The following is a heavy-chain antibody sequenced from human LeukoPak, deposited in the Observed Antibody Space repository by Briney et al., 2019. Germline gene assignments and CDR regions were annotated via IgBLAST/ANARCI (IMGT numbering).Heavy chain of an antibody. CDR2: INHSGST. CDR1: GGSFSGYY. J-gene: IGHJ6*02. Sequence: SETLSLTCAVYGGSFSGYYWSWIRQPPGKGLEWIGEINHSGSTNYNPSLKSRVTISVDMPKNQFSLKLTSVTAADTAVYYCARGPPAKPGTGYYYGMDVWGQGATVTVSS. CDR3: ARGPPAKPGTGYYYGMDV. D-gene: IGHD2-2*01. V-gene: IGHV4-34*01.